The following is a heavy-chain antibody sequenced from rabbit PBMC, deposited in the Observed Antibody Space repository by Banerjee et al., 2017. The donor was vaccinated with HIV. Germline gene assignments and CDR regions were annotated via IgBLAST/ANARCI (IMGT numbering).Heavy chain of an antibody. D-gene: IGHD6-1*01. Sequence: QEQLVESGGGLVQPEGSLTLTCKASGLDFSSSYWICWVRQAPGKGLEWIGCIYTGSGSTYYASWAKGRFTISKTSSTTVTLQMTSLTAADTATYFCARDYIYGYAGYAYATGYFNLWGPGTLVTVS. CDR2: IYTGSGST. CDR3: ARDYIYGYAGYAYATGYFNL. CDR1: GLDFSSSYW. J-gene: IGHJ4*01. V-gene: IGHV1S45*01.